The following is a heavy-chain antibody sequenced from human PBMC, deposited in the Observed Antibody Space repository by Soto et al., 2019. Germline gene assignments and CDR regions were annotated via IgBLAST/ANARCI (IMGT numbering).Heavy chain of an antibody. Sequence: GGSLRLSCAASGFTFSNYAISWVRQAPGKGLEWVSIISGSGDSPYYADSVKGRFTISRDNSKNTLYLQMNSLRAEDTAVYYCAKDDSAYGDYFDYWGQGTLVTVSS. J-gene: IGHJ4*02. CDR1: GFTFSNYA. CDR2: ISGSGDSP. CDR3: AKDDSAYGDYFDY. V-gene: IGHV3-23*01. D-gene: IGHD4-17*01.